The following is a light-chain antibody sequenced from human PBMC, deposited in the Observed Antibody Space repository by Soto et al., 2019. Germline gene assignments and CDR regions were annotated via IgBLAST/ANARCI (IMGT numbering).Light chain of an antibody. CDR1: QSVPSNH. CDR3: QQYGSSTT. CDR2: GAS. Sequence: EIVLTQSPGTLSLSPGDRAILSCRASQSVPSNHIAWYQQRSGQAPRPLMFGASIRAAGVPDRFSRSGSGTDFTLTITRLEPEDFAVYHCQQYGSSTTFGQGTKVEI. V-gene: IGKV3-20*01. J-gene: IGKJ1*01.